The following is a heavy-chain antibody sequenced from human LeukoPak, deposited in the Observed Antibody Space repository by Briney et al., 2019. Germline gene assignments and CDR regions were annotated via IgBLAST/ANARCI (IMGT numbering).Heavy chain of an antibody. V-gene: IGHV3-30*02. CDR3: AKDAAYYYYMDV. CDR1: GLTFNNYA. CDR2: IRYDGSNK. Sequence: PGGSLRLSCAVSGLTFNNYAMSWVRQAPGKGLEWVAFIRYDGSNKYYADSVKGRFTISRDNSKNTLYLQMNSLRAEDTAVYYCAKDAAYYYYMDVWGKGTTVTVSS. D-gene: IGHD2-15*01. J-gene: IGHJ6*03.